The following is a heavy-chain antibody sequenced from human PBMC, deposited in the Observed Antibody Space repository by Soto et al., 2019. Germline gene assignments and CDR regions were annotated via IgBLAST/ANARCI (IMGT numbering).Heavy chain of an antibody. CDR1: GFTFSSYG. J-gene: IGHJ4*02. D-gene: IGHD3-10*01. Sequence: QVQLVESGGGVVQPGRSLRLSCAASGFTFSSYGMHWVRQAPGKGLEWVAVISYDENKKYYADSVKGRFTIYRDNSKNTLYLQMNSLRGKDTAVYYCAKRALPELIRTPVHYWGQGTLVIVSS. V-gene: IGHV3-30*18. CDR3: AKRALPELIRTPVHY. CDR2: ISYDENKK.